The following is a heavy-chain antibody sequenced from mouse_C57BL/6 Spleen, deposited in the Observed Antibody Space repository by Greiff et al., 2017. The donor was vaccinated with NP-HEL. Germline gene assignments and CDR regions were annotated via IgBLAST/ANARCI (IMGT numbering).Heavy chain of an antibody. Sequence: QVQLQQPGAELVRPGSSVKLSCKASGYTFTSYLMHWVKQRPIQGLEWIGNIDPSDSETHYNQKFKDKATLTVDKSSSTAYMQLSSLTSEDSAVYYCARSGDYLYAMDYWGQGTSVTVSS. CDR2: IDPSDSET. CDR3: ARSGDYLYAMDY. V-gene: IGHV1-52*01. D-gene: IGHD2-13*01. J-gene: IGHJ4*01. CDR1: GYTFTSYL.